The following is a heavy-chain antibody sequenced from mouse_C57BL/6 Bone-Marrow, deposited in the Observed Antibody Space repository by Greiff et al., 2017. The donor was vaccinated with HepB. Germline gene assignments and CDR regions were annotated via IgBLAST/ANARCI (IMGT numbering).Heavy chain of an antibody. J-gene: IGHJ2*01. Sequence: QVQLKQSGAELARPGASVKLSCKASGYTFTSYGISWVKQRTGQGLEWIGEIYPRSGNTYYNEKFKGKATLTADKSSSTAYMELRSLTSEDSAVYFCGGHHYFDYRGQGTTLTVSS. CDR1: GYTFTSYG. V-gene: IGHV1-81*01. CDR3: GGHHYFDY. D-gene: IGHD3-3*01. CDR2: IYPRSGNT.